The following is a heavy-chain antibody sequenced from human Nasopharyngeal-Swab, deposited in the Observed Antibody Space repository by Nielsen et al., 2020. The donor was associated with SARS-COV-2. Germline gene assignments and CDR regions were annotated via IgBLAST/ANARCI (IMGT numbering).Heavy chain of an antibody. D-gene: IGHD3-10*01. CDR2: ISGSGGST. V-gene: IGHV3-23*01. CDR3: AKSGVRGVIRYAFDI. J-gene: IGHJ3*02. Sequence: WIRQPPGKGLEWVSAISGSGGSTYYADSVEGRFTISRDNSKNTLYLQMNSLRAEDTAVYYCAKSGVRGVIRYAFDIWGQGTMVTVSS.